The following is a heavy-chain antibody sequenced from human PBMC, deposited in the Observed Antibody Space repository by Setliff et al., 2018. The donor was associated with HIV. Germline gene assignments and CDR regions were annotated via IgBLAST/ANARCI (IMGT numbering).Heavy chain of an antibody. Sequence: GASVKVSCKASGGTFSSYPISWVRQAPGQGLEWMGRLNPKTGVAHFAQTFQGRVTRTRDTSIGIAFMELSRVKSANTAVYFCARGTVVGATIYYFDYWGQGTLVTVSS. V-gene: IGHV1-2*06. D-gene: IGHD1-26*01. J-gene: IGHJ4*02. CDR3: ARGTVVGATIYYFDY. CDR2: LNPKTGVA. CDR1: GGTFSSYP.